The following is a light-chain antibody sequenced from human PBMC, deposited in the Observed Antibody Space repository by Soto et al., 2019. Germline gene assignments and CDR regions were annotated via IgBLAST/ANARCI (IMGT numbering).Light chain of an antibody. CDR3: QQRGNWPLT. Sequence: EIVLTQSPATLSLSPGERATLSCRASQSVSSYLAWYQQKPGQPPRLLIYDASTRATGIPARFSGSGSGTDSTLTINSLEPEDFAVYYCQQRGNWPLTFGGGTKVEIK. CDR2: DAS. J-gene: IGKJ4*01. V-gene: IGKV3-11*01. CDR1: QSVSSY.